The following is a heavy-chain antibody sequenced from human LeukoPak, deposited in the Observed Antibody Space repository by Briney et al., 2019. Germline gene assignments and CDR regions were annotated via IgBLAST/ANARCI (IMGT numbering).Heavy chain of an antibody. CDR3: ARGSTMVRGVNLFDY. J-gene: IGHJ4*02. D-gene: IGHD3-10*01. V-gene: IGHV4-34*01. Sequence: SETLSLTCAVYGGYFSGYYWSWIRQPPGKGLEWIGEINHSGSTNYNPSLKSRVTISVDTSKNQFSLKLSSVTAADTAVYYCARGSTMVRGVNLFDYWGQGTLVTVSS. CDR1: GGYFSGYY. CDR2: INHSGST.